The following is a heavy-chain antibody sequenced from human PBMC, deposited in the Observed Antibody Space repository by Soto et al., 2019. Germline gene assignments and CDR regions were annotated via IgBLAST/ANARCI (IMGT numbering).Heavy chain of an antibody. Sequence: PSETLSLTCTVSGGSISSGGYYWSWIRQHPGKGLEWIGYIYYSGSTYYNPSLKSRVTISVDTSKNQFSLKLSSVTAADTAVYYCARDSPPSNSGPLSGWFDPWGQGTLVTVAS. V-gene: IGHV4-31*03. J-gene: IGHJ5*02. CDR1: GGSISSGGYY. CDR2: IYYSGST. CDR3: ARDSPPSNSGPLSGWFDP. D-gene: IGHD1-26*01.